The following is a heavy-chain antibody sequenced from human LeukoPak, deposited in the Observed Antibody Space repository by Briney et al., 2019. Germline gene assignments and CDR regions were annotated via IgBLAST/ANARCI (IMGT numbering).Heavy chain of an antibody. CDR1: GFTFSGSA. J-gene: IGHJ4*02. Sequence: PGGSLRLSCAASGFTFSGSAMHWVRQASGKGLEWVGRTRSKANSYATAYAASVKGRFTISRDDSKNTAYLLMNSLKTEDTAVYYCTSIMVATDYWGQGTLVTVSS. CDR3: TSIMVATDY. CDR2: TRSKANSYAT. V-gene: IGHV3-73*01. D-gene: IGHD2-8*01.